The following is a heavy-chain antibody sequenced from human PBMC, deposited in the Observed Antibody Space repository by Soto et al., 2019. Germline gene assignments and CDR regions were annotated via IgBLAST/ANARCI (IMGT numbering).Heavy chain of an antibody. CDR1: GGSVSSTTYY. D-gene: IGHD6-19*01. J-gene: IGHJ6*02. Sequence: LSLTCTVSGGSVSSTTYYWGWIRQPPEKGLEWIGSVYSSGSTYYNPSLKSRVTIYEDTSKNQFSLKLSSVTAADTAVYYCALGGIAVAGTEQTYGMGGWGQG. CDR3: ALGGIAVAGTEQTYGMGG. CDR2: VYSSGST. V-gene: IGHV4-39*01.